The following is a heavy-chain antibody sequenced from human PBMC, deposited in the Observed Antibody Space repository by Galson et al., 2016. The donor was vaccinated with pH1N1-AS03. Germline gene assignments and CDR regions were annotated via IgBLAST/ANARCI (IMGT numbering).Heavy chain of an antibody. CDR3: ARGGGSALDS. Sequence: NPSSGGTKFAQKFQGTVSMTTDTSTRTAYMELSRLRSDDTAVYYCARGGGSALDSWGQGTLVTVSS. D-gene: IGHD1-26*01. V-gene: IGHV1-2*02. J-gene: IGHJ4*02. CDR2: NPSSGGT.